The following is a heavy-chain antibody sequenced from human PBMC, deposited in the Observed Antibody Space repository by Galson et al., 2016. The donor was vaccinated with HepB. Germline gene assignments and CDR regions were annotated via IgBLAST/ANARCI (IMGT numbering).Heavy chain of an antibody. CDR2: IYDSGIT. Sequence: SETLSLTCAVYGGSFNGYYWSWIRQPPGKGLEWIGYIYDSGITYYKSSLKSRVTISVDRSKNHFSLHLSSVTAADTALYYCASTPEYCSGGSCFNGAAFDIWGQGTMVTVSS. D-gene: IGHD2-15*01. CDR1: GGSFNGYY. CDR3: ASTPEYCSGGSCFNGAAFDI. J-gene: IGHJ3*02. V-gene: IGHV4-34*01.